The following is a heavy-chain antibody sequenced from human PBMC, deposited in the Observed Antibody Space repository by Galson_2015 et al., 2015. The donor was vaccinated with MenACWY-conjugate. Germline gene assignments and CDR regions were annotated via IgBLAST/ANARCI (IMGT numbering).Heavy chain of an antibody. J-gene: IGHJ4*02. Sequence: SLRLSCAVSGFALSDYWMHWVRQAPGNGLVWASRINKDGSSRIYADSVKGRYTMSKENARNTVYLQINNLRAEDTGLYYCVRGHVASGSYTKDAYWGQGTLVTVSS. D-gene: IGHD3-16*01. CDR3: VRGHVASGSYTKDAY. CDR2: INKDGSSR. CDR1: GFALSDYW. V-gene: IGHV3-74*01.